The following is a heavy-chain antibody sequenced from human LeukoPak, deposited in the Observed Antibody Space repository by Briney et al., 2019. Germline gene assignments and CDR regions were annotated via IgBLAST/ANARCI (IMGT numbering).Heavy chain of an antibody. D-gene: IGHD3-10*01. CDR1: GFTLRSHA. CDR3: ARGWFGDY. Sequence: GGSLRLSCAASGFTLRSHAMSWVRQAPGKGLEWVSVIYSGGDTYYVDSVKGRFTISRDNSKNTLYLQMDSLRAEDTAVYYCARGWFGDYWGQGTLVTVSS. CDR2: IYSGGDT. V-gene: IGHV3-53*01. J-gene: IGHJ4*02.